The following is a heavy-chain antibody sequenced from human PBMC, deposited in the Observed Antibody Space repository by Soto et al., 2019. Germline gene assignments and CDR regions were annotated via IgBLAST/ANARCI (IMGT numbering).Heavy chain of an antibody. J-gene: IGHJ6*02. D-gene: IGHD4-17*01. CDR2: ISGSGGST. Sequence: EVQLLESGGGLVQPGGSLRLSCAASGFTFSSYAMSWVRQAPGKGLEWVSAISGSGGSTYYADSVKGRFTISRDNSKNTRYLQMNSLRAEDTAVYYCASYYGGNSFFLYYYGMDVWGQGTTVTVSS. CDR3: ASYYGGNSFFLYYYGMDV. V-gene: IGHV3-23*01. CDR1: GFTFSSYA.